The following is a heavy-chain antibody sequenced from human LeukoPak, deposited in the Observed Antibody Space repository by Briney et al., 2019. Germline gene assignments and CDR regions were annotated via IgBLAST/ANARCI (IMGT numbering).Heavy chain of an antibody. CDR3: ARERNYNWYFDL. J-gene: IGHJ2*01. Sequence: GRSLRLSCAASGFTFSSYAMHWVRQAPGKGLEWVAVISYDGSNKYYADSVKGRFTISGDNSKNTLYLQMNSLRAEDTAVYYCARERNYNWYFDLWGRGTLVTVSS. V-gene: IGHV3-30-3*01. CDR1: GFTFSSYA. D-gene: IGHD5-24*01. CDR2: ISYDGSNK.